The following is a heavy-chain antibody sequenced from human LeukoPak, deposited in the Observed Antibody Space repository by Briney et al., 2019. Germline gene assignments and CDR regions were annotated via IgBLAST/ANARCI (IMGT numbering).Heavy chain of an antibody. J-gene: IGHJ4*02. Sequence: GGSLRLSCAASGFTFSSYGMHWVRQAPGKGLEWVAVISYDGSNKYYADSVKGRFTISRDNSKNTLYLQMNSLRAEDTAVYYCAKERVPMVRGASIDYWGQGTPVTVSS. CDR1: GFTFSSYG. D-gene: IGHD3-10*01. CDR3: AKERVPMVRGASIDY. V-gene: IGHV3-30*18. CDR2: ISYDGSNK.